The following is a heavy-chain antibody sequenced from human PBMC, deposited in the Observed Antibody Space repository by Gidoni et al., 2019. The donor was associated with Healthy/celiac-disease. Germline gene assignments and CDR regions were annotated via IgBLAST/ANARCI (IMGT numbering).Heavy chain of an antibody. CDR3: ARVRLRGVIVDWFDP. J-gene: IGHJ5*02. CDR2: INPNSGGT. Sequence: QVQLVQSGAEVKKPGASVKVSCKASGYTFTGYYMHWVRQAPGQGLEWMGWINPNSGGTNYAQKFQGRVTMTRDTSISTAYMELSRLRSDDTAVYYCARVRLRGVIVDWFDPWGQGTLVTVSS. V-gene: IGHV1-2*02. D-gene: IGHD3-10*01. CDR1: GYTFTGYY.